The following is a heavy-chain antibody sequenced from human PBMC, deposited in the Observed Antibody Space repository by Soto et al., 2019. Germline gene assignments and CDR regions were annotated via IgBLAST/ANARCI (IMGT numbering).Heavy chain of an antibody. CDR2: IYYSGST. J-gene: IGHJ6*03. CDR3: ARDHTYYDILTGPKPYYYYMDV. CDR1: GGSISSYY. D-gene: IGHD3-9*01. Sequence: SETLSLTCTVSGGSISSYYWSWIRQPPGKGLEWIGYIYYSGSTNYNPSLKSRVTISVDTSKNQFSLKLSSVTAADTAVYYCARDHTYYDILTGPKPYYYYMDVWGKGTTVTVSS. V-gene: IGHV4-59*12.